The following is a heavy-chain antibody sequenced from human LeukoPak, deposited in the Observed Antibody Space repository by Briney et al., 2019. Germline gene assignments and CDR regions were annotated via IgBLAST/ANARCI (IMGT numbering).Heavy chain of an antibody. CDR3: ARSRRGYWYFDL. J-gene: IGHJ2*01. D-gene: IGHD3-16*01. CDR2: IYRSGST. Sequence: SETLSLTCDVSGGSISSGDYSWTWIRQPPGKGLEWIGFIYRSGSTYYSPSLKSRVTISVDRYKTQFSLELTSVTAADTAVYFCARSRRGYWYFDLWGRGTLVSVSS. V-gene: IGHV4-30-2*01. CDR1: GGSISSGDYS.